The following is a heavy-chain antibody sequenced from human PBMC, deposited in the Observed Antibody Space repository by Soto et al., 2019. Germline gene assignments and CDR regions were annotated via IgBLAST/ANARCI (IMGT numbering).Heavy chain of an antibody. CDR2: ISYDGSNK. CDR1: GFTFSSYA. Sequence: TGGSLRLSCAASGFTFSSYAMHWVRQAPGKGLEWVAVISYDGSNKYYADSVKGRFTISRDNSKNTLYLQMNSLRAEDTAVYYCARERPSSYYYYGMDVWGQGTTVTVSS. CDR3: ARERPSSYYYYGMDV. V-gene: IGHV3-30-3*01. J-gene: IGHJ6*02.